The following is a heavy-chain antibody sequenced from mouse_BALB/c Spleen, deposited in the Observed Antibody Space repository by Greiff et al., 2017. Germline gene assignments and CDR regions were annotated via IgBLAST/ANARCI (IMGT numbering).Heavy chain of an antibody. V-gene: IGHV1-62-2*01. CDR3: ARHEGRLGSYAMDY. D-gene: IGHD2-10*02. CDR1: GYTFTEYI. CDR2: FYPGSGSI. Sequence: QVQLKESGAELVKPGASVKLSCKASGYTFTEYIIHWVKQRPGQGLEWIGWFYPGSGSIKYNEKFKDKATLTADKSSSTVYMELSRLTSEDSAVYYCARHEGRLGSYAMDYWGQGTSVTVSS. J-gene: IGHJ4*01.